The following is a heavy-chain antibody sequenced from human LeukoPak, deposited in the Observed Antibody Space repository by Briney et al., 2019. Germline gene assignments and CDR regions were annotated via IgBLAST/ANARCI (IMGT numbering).Heavy chain of an antibody. V-gene: IGHV1-2*02. CDR2: INPNSGGT. Sequence: ASVKVSCKASGYTFTSYGISWVRQAPGQGLEWMGWINPNSGGTNYAQKFQGRVTMTGDTSISTAYMELSRLRSDDTAVYYCARDAIAAAGTQLPYYYYYMDVWGKGTTVTISS. CDR3: ARDAIAAAGTQLPYYYYYMDV. D-gene: IGHD6-13*01. CDR1: GYTFTSYG. J-gene: IGHJ6*03.